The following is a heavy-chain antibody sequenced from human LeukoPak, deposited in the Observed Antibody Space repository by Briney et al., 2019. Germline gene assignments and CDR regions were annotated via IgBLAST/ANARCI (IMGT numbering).Heavy chain of an antibody. CDR2: INPKSGGA. CDR3: ARGAEFYYFMDV. J-gene: IGHJ6*03. Sequence: ASVKVSCKASGYTFTGHYIHWVRQAPGQGLEWMGWINPKSGGANYAQKFQGRVTMTRDTSISTAYMELSRLRSDDTAVFYCARGAEFYYFMDVWGEGTTVTISS. CDR1: GYTFTGHY. V-gene: IGHV1-2*02. D-gene: IGHD2/OR15-2a*01.